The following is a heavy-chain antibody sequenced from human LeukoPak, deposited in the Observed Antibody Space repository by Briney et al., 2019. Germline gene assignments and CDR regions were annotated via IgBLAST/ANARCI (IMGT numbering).Heavy chain of an antibody. CDR3: AKFYGSGTYYNNYFDY. D-gene: IGHD3-10*01. J-gene: IGHJ4*02. Sequence: SLRLACAASGWKVDKYRMHWDRQDPGKGLEWVAAINGNGGSTDYADSAKGRCTISRDNDKNSLFLQMNSLRTEDTALYYCAKFYGSGTYYNNYFDYWGQGTLVTVSS. CDR2: INGNGGST. CDR1: GWKVDKYR. V-gene: IGHV3-43*02.